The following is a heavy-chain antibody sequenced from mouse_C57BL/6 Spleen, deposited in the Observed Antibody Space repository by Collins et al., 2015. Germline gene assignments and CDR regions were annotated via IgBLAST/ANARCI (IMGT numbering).Heavy chain of an antibody. D-gene: IGHD2-3*01. CDR3: ARNPHYDGYYHYYAMDY. CDR2: IWSGGST. CDR1: GFSLTSYG. J-gene: IGHJ4*01. Sequence: QVQLKQSGPGLVQPSQSLSITCTVSGFSLTSYGVHWVRQSPGKGLEWLGVIWSGGSTDYNAAFISRLSISKDNSKSQVFFKMNSLQADDTAIYYCARNPHYDGYYHYYAMDYWGQGTSVTVSS. V-gene: IGHV2-2*01.